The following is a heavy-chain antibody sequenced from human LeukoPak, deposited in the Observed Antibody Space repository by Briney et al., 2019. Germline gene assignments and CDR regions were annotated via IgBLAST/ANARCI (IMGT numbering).Heavy chain of an antibody. CDR2: IKSKTNGGTT. D-gene: IGHD6-6*01. Sequence: PGGSLRLSCAASGFTLSNAWMAWVRQAPGKGLEWVGRIKSKTNGGTTDYPAPVKGRFTISRDDSKNTLYLQMNSLKIGDTAVYYCTTEYSSSYNWFNPWGQGTLVTVSS. CDR3: TTEYSSSYNWFNP. J-gene: IGHJ5*02. CDR1: GFTLSNAW. V-gene: IGHV3-15*01.